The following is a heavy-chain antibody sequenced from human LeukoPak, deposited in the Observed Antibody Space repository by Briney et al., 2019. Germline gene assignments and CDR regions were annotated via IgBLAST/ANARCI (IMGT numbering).Heavy chain of an antibody. V-gene: IGHV3-21*01. J-gene: IGHJ4*02. D-gene: IGHD6-19*01. CDR1: GFTFSSYA. CDR3: ARRGPSVAGPYDY. Sequence: GGSLRLSCAASGFTFSSYAMNWVRQAPGKGLEWVSSISSSSSYIYSADSVKGRFTISRDNAKNSLYLQMNSLRAEDTAVYYCARRGPSVAGPYDYWGQGTLVTVSS. CDR2: ISSSSSYI.